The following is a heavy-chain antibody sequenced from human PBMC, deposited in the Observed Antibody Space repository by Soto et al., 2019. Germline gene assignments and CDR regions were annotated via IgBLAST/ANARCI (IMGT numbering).Heavy chain of an antibody. D-gene: IGHD3-10*01. V-gene: IGHV1-69*02. CDR1: GGTFSSYT. CDR2: IIPILGIA. CDR3: ASMYYYGSGSYYNDY. J-gene: IGHJ4*02. Sequence: GASVKVSCKASGGTFSSYTISWVRQAPGQGLEWMGRIIPILGIANYAQKFQGRVTITADKSTSTAYMELSSLRSEDTAVYYCASMYYYGSGSYYNDYWGQGTLVTVSS.